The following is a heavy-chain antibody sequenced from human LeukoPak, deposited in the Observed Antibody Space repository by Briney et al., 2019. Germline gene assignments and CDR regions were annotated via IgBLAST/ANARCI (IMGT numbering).Heavy chain of an antibody. V-gene: IGHV3-48*02. CDR3: ARGAIGGSYFFDY. Sequence: GGSLRLSCAASGFTFSIYSMNWVRQAPGKGLEWVSYISSSTTYYADSVKGRFTISRDNAKKSLYLQMKSLRDEDTAVYYCARGAIGGSYFFDYWGPGTPVTVSS. D-gene: IGHD1-26*01. CDR1: GFTFSIYS. J-gene: IGHJ4*02. CDR2: ISSSTT.